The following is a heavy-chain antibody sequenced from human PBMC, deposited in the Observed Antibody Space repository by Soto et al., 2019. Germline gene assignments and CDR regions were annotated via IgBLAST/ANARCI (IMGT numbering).Heavy chain of an antibody. V-gene: IGHV3-30-3*01. CDR2: ISYDGSNK. D-gene: IGHD3-10*01. CDR3: ARVGPVWFGELQAMDY. J-gene: IGHJ4*02. Sequence: QVQLVESGGGVVQPGRSLRLSCAASGFTFSSYAMHWVRQAPGKGLEWVAVISYDGSNKYYADSVKGRFTISRDNSKNTLYLQMNSVGAEDTAVYYCARVGPVWFGELQAMDYWGQGTLVTVSS. CDR1: GFTFSSYA.